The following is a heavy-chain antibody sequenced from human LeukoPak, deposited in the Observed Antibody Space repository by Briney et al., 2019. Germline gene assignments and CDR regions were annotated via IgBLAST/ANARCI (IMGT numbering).Heavy chain of an antibody. CDR1: GFTFSNYW. CDR3: ARSITIFGVGNFQH. V-gene: IGHV3-7*05. D-gene: IGHD3-3*01. J-gene: IGHJ1*01. Sequence: GGPLRLSCAASGFTFSNYWMSWVRQAPGKGLEWVANIRQDGSEKNYVDSVRGRFTISRDNAMNSLYLQMNSLRAEDTAVYYCARSITIFGVGNFQHWGQGTLVTVSS. CDR2: IRQDGSEK.